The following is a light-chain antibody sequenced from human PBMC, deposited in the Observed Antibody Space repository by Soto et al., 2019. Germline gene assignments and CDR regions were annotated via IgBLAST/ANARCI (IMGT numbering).Light chain of an antibody. CDR2: EDN. CDR3: QSYDSSNSWV. CDR1: SDSIASKY. J-gene: IGLJ3*02. V-gene: IGLV6-57*03. Sequence: FMLTQPHSVSESPGKTVTISCTRSSDSIASKYVQWYQQRPGSAPTTVIYEDNQRPSGIPDRFSGSIDTSSNSASLTISGLKTEDEADYYCQSYDSSNSWVFGGGTQLTVL.